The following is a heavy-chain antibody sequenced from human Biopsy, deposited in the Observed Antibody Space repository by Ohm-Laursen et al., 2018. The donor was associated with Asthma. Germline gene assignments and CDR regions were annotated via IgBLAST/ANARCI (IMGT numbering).Heavy chain of an antibody. CDR3: ARTYYDFLTGQVKDVFGV. V-gene: IGHV1-3*04. Sequence: SVKVSCKASGYNFISFAIHWVRQAPGQRLEWMGWVNIGNGDTKYSQKFQGRVTITRDTSASTAYMELSSLRSEDTATYYCARTYYDFLTGQVKDVFGVWGQGTMVTVSS. CDR1: GYNFISFA. CDR2: VNIGNGDT. J-gene: IGHJ3*01. D-gene: IGHD3-9*01.